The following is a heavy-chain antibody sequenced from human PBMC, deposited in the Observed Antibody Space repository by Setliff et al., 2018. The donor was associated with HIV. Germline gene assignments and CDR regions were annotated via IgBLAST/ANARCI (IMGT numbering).Heavy chain of an antibody. Sequence: GGSLRLSCAASGFTFSSYWMSWVRQAPGKGLEWVASIKQDGSEKYYVDSVRGRFTISRDNAKTSLYLQMNSLRAEDTAVYYCARDPRSGWYMGFFDYWGQGTLVTVSS. CDR2: IKQDGSEK. J-gene: IGHJ4*02. CDR3: ARDPRSGWYMGFFDY. CDR1: GFTFSSYW. D-gene: IGHD6-19*01. V-gene: IGHV3-7*01.